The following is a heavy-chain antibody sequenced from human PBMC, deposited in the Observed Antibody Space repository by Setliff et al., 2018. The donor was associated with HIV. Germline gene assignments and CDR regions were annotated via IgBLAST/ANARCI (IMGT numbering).Heavy chain of an antibody. CDR2: INGGGDPI. Sequence: GESLKISCAASGFPFTTYSMNWVRQAPGKGLEWIAYINGGGDPIWYADSVKGRFTISSDNAKNSLDLQMNSLRDEDTSVYYCVRELYWAFDYWGQGTLVTVSS. V-gene: IGHV3-48*02. CDR3: VRELYWAFDY. CDR1: GFPFTTYS. J-gene: IGHJ4*02. D-gene: IGHD2-15*01.